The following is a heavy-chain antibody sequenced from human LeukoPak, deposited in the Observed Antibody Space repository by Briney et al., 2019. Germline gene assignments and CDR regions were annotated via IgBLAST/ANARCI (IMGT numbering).Heavy chain of an antibody. CDR3: AIPGYDFWSGYYTHFDY. J-gene: IGHJ4*02. CDR1: GGTFSSYA. CDR2: IIPIFGTA. V-gene: IGHV1-69*13. Sequence: ASVKVSCKASGGTFSSYAISWVRQAPGQGLEWVGGIIPIFGTANYAQKFQGRVTITADESTSTAYMELSSLRSEDTAVYYCAIPGYDFWSGYYTHFDYWGQGTLVTVSS. D-gene: IGHD3-3*01.